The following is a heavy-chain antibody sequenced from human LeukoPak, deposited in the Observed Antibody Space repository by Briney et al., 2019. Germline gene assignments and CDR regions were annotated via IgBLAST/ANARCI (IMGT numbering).Heavy chain of an antibody. CDR3: ARDLGSSSCCSGY. Sequence: SVKVSCKASGGTFSSYAISWVRQAPGQGLEWMGGIIPIFGTANYAQKFQPRFTITAHQSPTPSYLDLSSLRSDDTAVYYCARDLGSSSCCSGYCGQGTLFTVSS. D-gene: IGHD2-2*01. V-gene: IGHV1-69*13. CDR1: GGTFSSYA. J-gene: IGHJ4*02. CDR2: IIPIFGTA.